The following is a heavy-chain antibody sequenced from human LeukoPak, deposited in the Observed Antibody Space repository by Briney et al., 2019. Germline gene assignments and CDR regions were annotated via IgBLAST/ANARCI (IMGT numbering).Heavy chain of an antibody. CDR2: FDPEDGET. J-gene: IGHJ4*02. D-gene: IGHD2-2*02. Sequence: ASVKVSCKVSGYTLTELSTHWVRQAPGKGLEWMGGFDPEDGETIYAQKFQGRVTMTEDTSTDTAYMELSSLRSEDTAVYYCATVSVHCSSTSCYRRYFDYWGQGTLVTVSS. CDR3: ATVSVHCSSTSCYRRYFDY. V-gene: IGHV1-24*01. CDR1: GYTLTELS.